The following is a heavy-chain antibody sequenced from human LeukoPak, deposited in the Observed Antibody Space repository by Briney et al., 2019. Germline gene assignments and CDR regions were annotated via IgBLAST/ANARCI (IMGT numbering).Heavy chain of an antibody. CDR3: ARDRPCGGDCYPLAFDI. CDR1: GGSSSSYY. D-gene: IGHD2-21*02. Sequence: SETLSLTCTVSGGSSSSYYWSWIRQPPGKGLEWIGYIYYSGSTNYNPSLKSRVTISVDTSKNQFSLKLSSVTAADTAVYYCARDRPCGGDCYPLAFDIWGQGTMVTVSS. V-gene: IGHV4-59*01. J-gene: IGHJ3*02. CDR2: IYYSGST.